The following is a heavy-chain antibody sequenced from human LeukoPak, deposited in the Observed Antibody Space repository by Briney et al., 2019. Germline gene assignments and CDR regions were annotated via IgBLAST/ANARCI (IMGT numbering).Heavy chain of an antibody. Sequence: ASVKVSCKASGYTFTSYAMHWVRQAPGQRLEWMGWINAGNGNTEYSQKFQGRVTITRDTSASTAYMELSSLRSEDTAVYYCASAGYSSSWYYFDYWGQGTLVTVSS. J-gene: IGHJ4*02. CDR1: GYTFTSYA. CDR3: ASAGYSSSWYYFDY. CDR2: INAGNGNT. V-gene: IGHV1-3*01. D-gene: IGHD6-13*01.